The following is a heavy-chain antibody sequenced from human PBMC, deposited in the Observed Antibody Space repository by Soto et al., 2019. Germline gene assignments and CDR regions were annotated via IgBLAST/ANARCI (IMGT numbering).Heavy chain of an antibody. V-gene: IGHV4-39*01. D-gene: IGHD1-26*01. CDR1: GGSISSSSYY. CDR3: SYGSWEGFDY. Sequence: SETLSLTCTVSGGSISSSSYYWGWIRQPPGKGLEWIGSIYYSGSTYYNPSLKSRVTISVDTSKNQFSLKLSSVTAADTAVYYCSYGSWEGFDYWGQGTLVTVSS. CDR2: IYYSGST. J-gene: IGHJ4*02.